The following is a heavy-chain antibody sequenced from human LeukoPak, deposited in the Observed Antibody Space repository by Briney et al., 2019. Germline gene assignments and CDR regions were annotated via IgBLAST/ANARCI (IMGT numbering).Heavy chain of an antibody. D-gene: IGHD7-27*01. V-gene: IGHV3-66*01. CDR1: GFTVNSNY. J-gene: IGHJ4*02. CDR3: ARDSGAGYYFDY. Sequence: GGSLRLSCAASGFTVNSNYMSWVRQAPGKGLEWVSLIYSGGSTYYADSVKGRFTISRDNSKNTLYLQMTSLRAEDTAVYYCARDSGAGYYFDYWGQGTLVTVSS. CDR2: IYSGGST.